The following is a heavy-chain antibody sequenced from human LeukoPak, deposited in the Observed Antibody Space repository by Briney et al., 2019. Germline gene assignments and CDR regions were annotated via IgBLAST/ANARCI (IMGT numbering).Heavy chain of an antibody. J-gene: IGHJ4*02. V-gene: IGHV4-4*02. CDR2: VNLQGST. CDR3: AREGGPYRPLDY. CDR1: GGSITQTNY. Sequence: PSETLSLTCDVSGGSITQTNYWTWVCQPPGKGLEWIGEVNLQGSTNYNPSLMRRVAISVDTSANHVSLQLTSVTAADTAVYYCAREGGPYRPLDYSGQGTLVTVSS.